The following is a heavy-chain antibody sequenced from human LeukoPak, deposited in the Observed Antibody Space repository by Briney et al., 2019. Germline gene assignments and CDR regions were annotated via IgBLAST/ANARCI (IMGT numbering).Heavy chain of an antibody. J-gene: IGHJ3*02. Sequence: SVKVSCKASVGTFSSYAISWVRQAPGQGLEWMGGIIPIFGTANYAQKFQGRVTITADESTSTAYMELSSLRSEDTAVYYCAREASVATIFGAFDIWGQGTMVTVSS. V-gene: IGHV1-69*13. D-gene: IGHD5-24*01. CDR2: IIPIFGTA. CDR3: AREASVATIFGAFDI. CDR1: VGTFSSYA.